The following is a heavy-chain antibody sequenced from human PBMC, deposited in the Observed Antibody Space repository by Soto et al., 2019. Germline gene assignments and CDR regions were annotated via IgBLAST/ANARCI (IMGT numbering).Heavy chain of an antibody. D-gene: IGHD2-2*02. Sequence: SETLSLTCAVSGGSISSGGCSWSWIRQPPGKGLEWIGYIYHSGTTYYNPSLKSRVTISVDRSKNQFSLKLSSVTAADTAVYYCARAGLYCSSTSCYTDYFDYWGQRTLVTVSS. J-gene: IGHJ4*02. V-gene: IGHV4-30-2*01. CDR3: ARAGLYCSSTSCYTDYFDY. CDR2: IYHSGTT. CDR1: GGSISSGGCS.